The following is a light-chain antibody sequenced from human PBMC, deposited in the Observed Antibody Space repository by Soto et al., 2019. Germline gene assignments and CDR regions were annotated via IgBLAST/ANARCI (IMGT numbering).Light chain of an antibody. V-gene: IGKV3-20*01. Sequence: EIVLTQSPGTLSLSPGGRATLSCRASQSISDTLGWYQQKPGQAPRLLMYGASIRAAGVPDRFSGSGSGTEFTLTISRLEPEDFTVYYCHHYETFGQGTKWIS. CDR1: QSISDT. CDR2: GAS. J-gene: IGKJ1*01. CDR3: HHYET.